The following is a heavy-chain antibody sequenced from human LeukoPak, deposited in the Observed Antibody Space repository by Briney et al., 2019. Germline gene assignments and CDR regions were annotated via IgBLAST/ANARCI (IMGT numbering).Heavy chain of an antibody. V-gene: IGHV4-59*01. D-gene: IGHD3-22*01. CDR1: GGSISSYY. J-gene: IGHJ4*02. CDR2: IYYSGST. Sequence: PSETLSLTCTVSGGSISSYYWSWIRQPPGKGLEWIGYIYYSGSTNYNPSLKSRVTISVDTSKNQFSLKLSSVTAAGTAVYYCARSVDDSSGYYPDYWGQGTLVTVSS. CDR3: ARSVDDSSGYYPDY.